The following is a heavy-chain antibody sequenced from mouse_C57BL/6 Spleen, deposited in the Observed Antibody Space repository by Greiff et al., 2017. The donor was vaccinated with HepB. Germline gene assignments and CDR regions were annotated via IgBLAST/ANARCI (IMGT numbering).Heavy chain of an antibody. Sequence: VQLQQSGPELVKPGASVKLPCKASGYTFTDYNMDWVKQSPGKSLEWIGDINPNNSGTNYNQKFKGKATLTVDKSSSTAYMRLRSLTSEDTAVYDCASDNYGSLDYWGQGTTLTVSS. V-gene: IGHV1-18*01. J-gene: IGHJ2*01. CDR3: ASDNYGSLDY. D-gene: IGHD1-1*01. CDR1: GYTFTDYN. CDR2: INPNNSGT.